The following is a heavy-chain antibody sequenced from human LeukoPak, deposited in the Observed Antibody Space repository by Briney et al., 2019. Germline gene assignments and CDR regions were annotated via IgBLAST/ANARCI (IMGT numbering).Heavy chain of an antibody. Sequence: EASVKVSCKASGGTFSSYAISWVRQAPGQGLEWMGRIIPILGIANYAQKFQGRVTITADKSTSTAYMELSSLRSEDTAVYYCARDSGSFPTYNWFDPWGQGTLVTVSS. D-gene: IGHD1-26*01. CDR3: ARDSGSFPTYNWFDP. CDR2: IIPILGIA. J-gene: IGHJ5*02. CDR1: GGTFSSYA. V-gene: IGHV1-69*04.